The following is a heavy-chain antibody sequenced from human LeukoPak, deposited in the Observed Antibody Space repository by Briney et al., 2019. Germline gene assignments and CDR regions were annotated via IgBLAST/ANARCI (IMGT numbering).Heavy chain of an antibody. Sequence: GGSLRLSCAASGFTFSSYSMNWVRQAPGKGLEWVSGISGSGGSTYYADSVKGRFTISRDNSKNTLFLQMNSLRAEDTAVYYCAKETYSSGWYPYFDYWGQGTLVTVSS. J-gene: IGHJ4*02. CDR2: ISGSGGST. V-gene: IGHV3-23*01. CDR1: GFTFSSYS. D-gene: IGHD6-19*01. CDR3: AKETYSSGWYPYFDY.